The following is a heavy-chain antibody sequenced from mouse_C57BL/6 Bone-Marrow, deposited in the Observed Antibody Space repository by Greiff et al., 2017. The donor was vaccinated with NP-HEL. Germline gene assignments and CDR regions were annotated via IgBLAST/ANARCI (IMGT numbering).Heavy chain of an antibody. CDR3: ARGYYYGSSYEAY. Sequence: VQLQQPGAELVRPGTSVKLSCKASGYTFTSYWMHWVKQRPGQGLEWIGVIDPSDSYTNYNQKFKGKATLTVDTSSSTAYMQLSSLTSEDSAVYYCARGYYYGSSYEAYWGQGTLVTVSA. J-gene: IGHJ3*01. V-gene: IGHV1-59*01. CDR1: GYTFTSYW. CDR2: IDPSDSYT. D-gene: IGHD1-1*01.